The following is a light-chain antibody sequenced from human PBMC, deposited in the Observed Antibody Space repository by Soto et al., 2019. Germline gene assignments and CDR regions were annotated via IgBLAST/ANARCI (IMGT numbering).Light chain of an antibody. J-gene: IGLJ1*01. CDR2: DNN. CDR3: GTWDSSLSAGPYV. Sequence: QSVLTQPPSVSAAPGQKVTISCSGSSSNIGNNYVSWYQQLLGTAPKLLIYDNNKRPSGIPDRFSGSKSGTSATLGITGLQTGDEADYYCGTWDSSLSAGPYVFGTGTKVTVL. V-gene: IGLV1-51*01. CDR1: SSNIGNNY.